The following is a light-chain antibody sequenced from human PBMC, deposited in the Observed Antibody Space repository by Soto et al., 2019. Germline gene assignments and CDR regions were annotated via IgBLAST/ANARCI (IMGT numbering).Light chain of an antibody. J-gene: IGKJ2*01. CDR1: QSISSS. Sequence: DLPMTQSPSSLSAAVGDRVTITCRASQSISSSLTWYQQKPGKAPKLLIYAASSLQSGVPSRFSGSGSGTDFTLTISSLQPEDFATYYCQQSYSTPSNTFGQGTKLEIK. CDR3: QQSYSTPSNT. CDR2: AAS. V-gene: IGKV1-39*01.